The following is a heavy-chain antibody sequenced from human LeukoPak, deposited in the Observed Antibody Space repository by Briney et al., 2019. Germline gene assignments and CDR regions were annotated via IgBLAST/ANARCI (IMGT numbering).Heavy chain of an antibody. CDR2: INHSGIT. V-gene: IGHV4-34*01. D-gene: IGHD4-11*01. Sequence: SETLSLTCTVSGDFLSSGDYYWTWIRQPPGKGLEWIGEINHSGITRYKPSLKSRVTISVDTSKNQFSLNLISVTAADTAVYYCARGIYSNYDWFDPWGQGTLVTVSS. CDR3: ARGIYSNYDWFDP. J-gene: IGHJ5*02. CDR1: GDFLSSGDYY.